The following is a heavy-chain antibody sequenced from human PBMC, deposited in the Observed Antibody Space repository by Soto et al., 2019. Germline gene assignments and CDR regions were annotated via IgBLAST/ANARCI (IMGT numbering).Heavy chain of an antibody. Sequence: GGSLRLSCAASGFTVSSNYMSWVRQAPGKGLEWVSVIYSGGSTYYADSVKGRFTISRDNSKNTLYLQMNSLRAEDTAVYYCAGERTGVFGGMDVWGQGTTVTVSS. CDR2: IYSGGST. CDR1: GFTVSSNY. V-gene: IGHV3-53*01. J-gene: IGHJ6*02. D-gene: IGHD3-3*01. CDR3: AGERTGVFGGMDV.